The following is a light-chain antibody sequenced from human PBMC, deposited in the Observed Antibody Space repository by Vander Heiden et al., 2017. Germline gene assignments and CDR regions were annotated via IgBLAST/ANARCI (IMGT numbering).Light chain of an antibody. CDR1: NIGSKS. CDR2: YDV. Sequence: SYVLTQPPAVSVAPGETATLTCGGPNIGSKSVHWYQQKPGQAPVLVINYDVDRPSGIPERFSGSSSGNTATLTISRVEAGDEADYYCQVWDTSRDQGVFGGGTKLTVL. CDR3: QVWDTSRDQGV. J-gene: IGLJ3*02. V-gene: IGLV3-21*04.